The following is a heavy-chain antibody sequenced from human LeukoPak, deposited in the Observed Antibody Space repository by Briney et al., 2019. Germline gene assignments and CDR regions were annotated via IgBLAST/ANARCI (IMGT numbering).Heavy chain of an antibody. CDR2: ISAYNGNT. Sequence: ASVTVSCKASGYTFTSYGISWVRQAPGQGLEWMGWISAYNGNTNYAQELQGRVTMTTDTSTSTAYMELRSLRSDDTAVYYCARGPLRVTIFGVAVRGLAHDYWGQGTLVTVSS. J-gene: IGHJ4*02. D-gene: IGHD3-3*01. CDR1: GYTFTSYG. V-gene: IGHV1-18*01. CDR3: ARGPLRVTIFGVAVRGLAHDY.